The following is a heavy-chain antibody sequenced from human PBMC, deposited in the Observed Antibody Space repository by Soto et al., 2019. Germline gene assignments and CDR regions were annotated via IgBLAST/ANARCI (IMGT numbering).Heavy chain of an antibody. V-gene: IGHV3-43*01. CDR3: AKELNIAVAGTWFDP. D-gene: IGHD6-19*01. CDR1: GFTFDDYT. CDR2: ISWDGGST. Sequence: GGSLRLSCAASGFTFDDYTMHWVRQAPVKGLEWVSLISWDGGSTYYADSVKGRFTISRDNSKNSLYLQMNSLRTEDTALYYCAKELNIAVAGTWFDPWGQGTLVTVSS. J-gene: IGHJ5*02.